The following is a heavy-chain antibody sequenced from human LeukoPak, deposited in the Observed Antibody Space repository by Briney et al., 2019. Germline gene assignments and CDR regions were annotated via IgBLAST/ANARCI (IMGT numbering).Heavy chain of an antibody. CDR3: AKSFYDSGGYYVIIDY. CDR2: ISYDGTHK. J-gene: IGHJ4*02. D-gene: IGHD3-22*01. CDR1: GFTFNSYS. Sequence: GGSLRLSCAASGFTFNSYSMYWVRQVPGKGLEWVAVISYDGTHKYYADSVKGRFTISRDNSKNTLHLQMNGLRVEDAALYYCAKSFYDSGGYYVIIDYWGQGTLVTVSS. V-gene: IGHV3-30*18.